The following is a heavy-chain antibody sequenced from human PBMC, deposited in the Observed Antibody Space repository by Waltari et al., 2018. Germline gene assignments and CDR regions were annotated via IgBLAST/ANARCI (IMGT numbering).Heavy chain of an antibody. J-gene: IGHJ6*03. D-gene: IGHD3-3*01. CDR2: INPNSGGT. CDR3: ATGFWSGYYVVMDV. Sequence: QVQLVRSGAEVKKPGASVKVSCTASGYTCTGYYMHWVRQAPGQGLEWMGRINPNSGGTNYAQKFQGRVTMTRDTSISTAYMELSRLRSDDTAVYYCATGFWSGYYVVMDVWGKGTTVTVSS. V-gene: IGHV1-2*06. CDR1: GYTCTGYY.